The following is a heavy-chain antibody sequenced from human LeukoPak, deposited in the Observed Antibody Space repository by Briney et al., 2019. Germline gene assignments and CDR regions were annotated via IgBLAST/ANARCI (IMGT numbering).Heavy chain of an antibody. CDR2: IYYSGST. V-gene: IGHV4-59*01. J-gene: IGHJ4*02. Sequence: PSETLSLTCTDSGGSISSYYWSWIRQPPGKGLEWIGYIYYSGSTNYNPSLKSRVTISVDTSKNQFSLKLSSVTAADTAVYYCARSSSVAVAGSRFDYWGQGALVTVSS. CDR1: GGSISSYY. CDR3: ARSSSVAVAGSRFDY. D-gene: IGHD6-13*01.